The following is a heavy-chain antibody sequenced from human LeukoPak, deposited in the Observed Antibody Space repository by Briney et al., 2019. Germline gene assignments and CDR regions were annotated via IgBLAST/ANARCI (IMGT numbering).Heavy chain of an antibody. CDR3: AKDGDGRAFHY. Sequence: GGSLRLSCAASGFTFSSYAMSWVRQPPGKGLEWVSAISGGGHDTFYADSVKGRFTISRDNSKNTLYLQMNSLRAEDMAVYYCAKDGDGRAFHYWGQGTLVTVSS. J-gene: IGHJ4*02. CDR1: GFTFSSYA. CDR2: ISGGGHDT. V-gene: IGHV3-23*01. D-gene: IGHD5-24*01.